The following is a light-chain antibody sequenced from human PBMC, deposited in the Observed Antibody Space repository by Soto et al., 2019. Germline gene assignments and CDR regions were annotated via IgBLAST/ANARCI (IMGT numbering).Light chain of an antibody. CDR1: SSDVGAYNY. J-gene: IGLJ1*01. CDR2: DVI. Sequence: QSALTQPPSASGSPGQTVAISCTGTSSDVGAYNYVSWYQQHSGKAPKLMIYDVIQRPSGVPARFSGSKSGNTASLTVSGLQPEDEADYYCCSYTTSSTYVFGTGTKVTVL. V-gene: IGLV2-8*01. CDR3: CSYTTSSTYV.